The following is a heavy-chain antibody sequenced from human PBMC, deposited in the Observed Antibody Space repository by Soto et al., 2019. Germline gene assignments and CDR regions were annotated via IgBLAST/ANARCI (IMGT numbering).Heavy chain of an antibody. V-gene: IGHV1-18*04. J-gene: IGHJ6*02. CDR3: ARGGYYDSSGSRNYHYYGMNV. D-gene: IGHD3-9*01. CDR1: GYTFSSYG. CDR2: ISPYDGNR. Sequence: QAQLMQSGAEVKRPGASVKVSCRSSGYTFSSYGISWVRQAPGQGLEWLGWISPYDGNRNYAQTLQGRVYMTTDISANTAYMELRSLRVDDTAKYYCARGGYYDSSGSRNYHYYGMNVWGQGTTVTVSS.